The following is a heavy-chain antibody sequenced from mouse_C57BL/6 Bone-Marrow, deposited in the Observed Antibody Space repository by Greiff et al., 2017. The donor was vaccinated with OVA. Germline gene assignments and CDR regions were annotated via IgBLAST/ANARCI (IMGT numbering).Heavy chain of an antibody. CDR2: ISGGGGNT. V-gene: IGHV5-9*01. D-gene: IGHD2-3*01. J-gene: IGHJ2*01. Sequence: EVKLMESGGGLVKPGGSLKLSCAASGFTFSSYTMSWVRQTPEKRLEWVATISGGGGNTYYPDSVKGRFTISRDNAKNTQYLQMSSLRSEDTALYYCARKWVDGYPCYFDYWGQGTTLTVSS. CDR3: ARKWVDGYPCYFDY. CDR1: GFTFSSYT.